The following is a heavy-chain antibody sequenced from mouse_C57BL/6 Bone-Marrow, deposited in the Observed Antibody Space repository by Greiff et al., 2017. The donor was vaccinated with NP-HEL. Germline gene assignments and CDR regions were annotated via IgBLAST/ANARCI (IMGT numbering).Heavy chain of an antibody. CDR2: IDPETGGT. V-gene: IGHV1-15*01. Sequence: QVQLQQSGAELVRPGASVTLSCKASGYTFTDYEMHWVKQTPVHGLEWIGAIDPETGGTAYNQKFKGKAILTADKSSSTAYMELRSLTSEDSAVYYCTRGVSIPFAYWGQGTLVTVSA. J-gene: IGHJ3*01. CDR1: GYTFTDYE. D-gene: IGHD2-3*01. CDR3: TRGVSIPFAY.